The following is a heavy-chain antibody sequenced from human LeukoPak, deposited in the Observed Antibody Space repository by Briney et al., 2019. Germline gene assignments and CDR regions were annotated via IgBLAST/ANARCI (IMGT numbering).Heavy chain of an antibody. CDR3: AGGSWYSLDY. V-gene: IGHV4-61*02. J-gene: IGHJ4*02. CDR2: FSTSGSA. CDR1: GDSISSGSYY. Sequence: SETLSLTCTVSGDSISSGSYYWSWIRQPAGAGLEWIGRFSTSGSANYNPSLKSRVTMSVDTSKSQFSLNLTSVTAADTAVYYCAGGSWYSLDYWGQGTLVTVSS. D-gene: IGHD6-13*01.